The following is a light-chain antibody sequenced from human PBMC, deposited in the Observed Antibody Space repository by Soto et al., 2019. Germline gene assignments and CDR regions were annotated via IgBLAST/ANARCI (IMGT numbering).Light chain of an antibody. J-gene: IGLJ2*01. CDR3: SSYTSSSTPP. CDR1: SSDVGGYNY. CDR2: YVS. V-gene: IGLV2-14*01. Sequence: QSALTQPASVSGSPGQSITISCTGTSSDVGGYNYVSWYQQHPGKAPKLMIYYVSNRPSGVSNRFSGSKSGNTASLTISGLQAEDEADYYCSSYTSSSTPPFGGGTKLTVL.